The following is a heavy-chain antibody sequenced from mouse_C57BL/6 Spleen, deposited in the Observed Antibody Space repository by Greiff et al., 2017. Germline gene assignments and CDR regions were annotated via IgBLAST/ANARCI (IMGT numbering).Heavy chain of an antibody. V-gene: IGHV1-53*01. CDR2: INPSNGGT. J-gene: IGHJ1*03. CDR1: GYTFTSYW. D-gene: IGHD1-1*01. CDR3: ARSAFITTVVGPLFDV. Sequence: VQLQQPGTELVKPGASVKLSCKASGYTFTSYWMHWVKQRHGQGLEWIGNINPSNGGTIYNEKFKSKATLTVDKSSSTAYMQLSSLTSEDSAVYYCARSAFITTVVGPLFDVWGTGTTVTVSS.